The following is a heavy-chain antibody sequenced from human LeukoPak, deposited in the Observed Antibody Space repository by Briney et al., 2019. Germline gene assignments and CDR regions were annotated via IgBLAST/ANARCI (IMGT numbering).Heavy chain of an antibody. D-gene: IGHD3-10*01. CDR3: AIYYYGSGSYYKTSEYFQH. J-gene: IGHJ1*01. V-gene: IGHV3-48*03. CDR1: GFTFSSYE. CDR2: ISSSGSTI. Sequence: PGGSLRLSCAASGFTFSSYEMNWVRQAPGKGLEWVSYISSSGSTIYYADSVKGRFTISRDNSKNMLYLQMNSLRAEDTAVYYCAIYYYGSGSYYKTSEYFQHWGQGTLVTVSS.